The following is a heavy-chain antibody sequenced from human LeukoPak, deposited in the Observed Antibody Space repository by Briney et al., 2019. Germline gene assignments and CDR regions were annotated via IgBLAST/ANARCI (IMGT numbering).Heavy chain of an antibody. CDR1: GFSFSIHG. V-gene: IGHV3-53*01. CDR2: IFCGGPT. J-gene: IGHJ4*02. CDR3: ILATIGRSLDY. D-gene: IGHD5-12*01. Sequence: GGSLTLSCAASGFSFSIHGMGWVRRAPGKGLEWVSVIFCGGPTHYADSVKGRFTISRDNSKNTLYLQMNSLRVEDTAVYYCILATIGRSLDYWGQGTLVTVSP.